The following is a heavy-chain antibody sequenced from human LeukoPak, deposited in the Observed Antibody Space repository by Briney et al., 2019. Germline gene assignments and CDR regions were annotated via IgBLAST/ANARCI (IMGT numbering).Heavy chain of an antibody. J-gene: IGHJ4*02. CDR2: ITSSGSYI. Sequence: GGSLRLSCAASAFSFSNYNMNWVRQAPGKGLEWVSSITSSGSYIYYADSVKGRFTISRDNAKNSLYLQLNSLRAEDTAIYYCAKVAYGSGPFDYWGQGTLVTVSS. CDR1: AFSFSNYN. V-gene: IGHV3-21*04. D-gene: IGHD3-10*01. CDR3: AKVAYGSGPFDY.